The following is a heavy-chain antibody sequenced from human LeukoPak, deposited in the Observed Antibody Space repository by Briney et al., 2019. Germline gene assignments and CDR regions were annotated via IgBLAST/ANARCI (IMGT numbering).Heavy chain of an antibody. J-gene: IGHJ5*02. D-gene: IGHD2-2*01. CDR1: GGSISSSSYY. V-gene: IGHV4-39*01. CDR2: IYYSGST. CDR3: ARPPAAMGNWFDP. Sequence: SETLSLTCTVSGGSISSSSYYWGWLRQPPGKGLEWIGSIYYSGSTYYNPSLKSRVTISVDTSKNQFSLKLSSVTAADTAVYYCARPPAAMGNWFDPWGQGTLVTVSS.